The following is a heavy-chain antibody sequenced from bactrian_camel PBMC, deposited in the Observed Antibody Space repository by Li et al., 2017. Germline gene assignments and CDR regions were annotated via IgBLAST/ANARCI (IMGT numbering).Heavy chain of an antibody. CDR1: GYTDISDC. CDR2: MYTGFGGGNI. Sequence: HVQLVESGGGSVQPGGSLRLSCAASGYTDISDCMGWFRQPPGKEREGVAAMYTGFGGGNIYYDDSVKGRFTISQDNSKNTVYLQMNTLKPEDTAVYTCALGARTGSTNDCTPWGMDYWGQGTQVTISS. V-gene: IGHV3S1*01. D-gene: IGHD1*01. J-gene: IGHJ7*01.